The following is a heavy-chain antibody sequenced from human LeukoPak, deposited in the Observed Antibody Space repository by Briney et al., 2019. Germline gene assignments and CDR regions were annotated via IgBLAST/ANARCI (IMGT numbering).Heavy chain of an antibody. J-gene: IGHJ4*02. Sequence: GASVKVSCKASGYTFSNYDINWVRQAPGQGLEWMGWMNPNSGRRVYAQKFQGRVTMTRNSSINTAYMELTSPRSDDTAVYYCARGLRSDYWGQGTLVTVSS. CDR2: MNPNSGRR. CDR3: ARGLRSDY. V-gene: IGHV1-8*01. D-gene: IGHD3-16*02. CDR1: GYTFSNYD.